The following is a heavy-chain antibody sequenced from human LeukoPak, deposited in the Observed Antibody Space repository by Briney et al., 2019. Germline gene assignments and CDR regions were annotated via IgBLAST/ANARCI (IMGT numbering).Heavy chain of an antibody. CDR2: ISGSGGST. J-gene: IGHJ4*02. Sequence: GGSLRLSCAASGFTFSSYAMSWVRQAPGKGLEWVSAISGSGGSTYYIDSVKGRFTISRDNSKNTLYLQMNSLRAEDTAVYYCAKDGSYSSGWYGYWGQGTLVTVSS. V-gene: IGHV3-23*01. CDR1: GFTFSSYA. D-gene: IGHD6-19*01. CDR3: AKDGSYSSGWYGY.